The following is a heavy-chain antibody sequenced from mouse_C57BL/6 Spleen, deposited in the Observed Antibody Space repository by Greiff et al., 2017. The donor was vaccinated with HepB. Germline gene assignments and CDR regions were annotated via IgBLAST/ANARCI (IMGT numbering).Heavy chain of an antibody. D-gene: IGHD1-1*01. CDR2: TNPTNGRT. CDR3: ARSKKIVATYFDY. V-gene: IGHV1S81*02. CDR1: GYTFTSYW. J-gene: IGHJ2*01. Sequence: VQLQQSGAELVKAGASVKMSCKASGYTFTSYWMHWVKQRLGQGLEWFAETNPTNGRTYYNEKFKNKATLTVDKSSSTAYMLLSGQTFEDSAVYYCARSKKIVATYFDYWGQGTTLTVSS.